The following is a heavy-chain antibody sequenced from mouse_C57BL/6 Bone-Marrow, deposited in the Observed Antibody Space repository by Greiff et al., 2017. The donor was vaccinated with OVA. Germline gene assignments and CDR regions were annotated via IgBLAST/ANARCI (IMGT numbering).Heavy chain of an antibody. J-gene: IGHJ1*03. CDR2: INYDGSST. V-gene: IGHV5-16*01. CDR3: ARDRGSQGYFDV. Sequence: EVMLVESEGGLVQPGSSMKLSCTASGFTFSDYYMAWVRQVPEKGLEWVANINYDGSSTYYLDSLKSRFIISRDNAKNILYLQMSSLKSEDTATYYCARDRGSQGYFDVWGTGTTVTVSS. CDR1: GFTFSDYY.